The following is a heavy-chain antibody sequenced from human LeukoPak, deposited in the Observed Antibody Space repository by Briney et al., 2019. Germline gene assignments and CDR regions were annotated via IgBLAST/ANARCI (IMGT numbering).Heavy chain of an antibody. Sequence: PGGSLRLSCAASGFTFSFYWMNWVRQAPGKGLEWVANMNQHGSEKYYVGSVKGRFTISRDNAKNSLYLQMNSLRAEDTAVYYCARGLDGYNNNPGFEIDYWGQGTLVTVSS. CDR3: ARGLDGYNNNPGFEIDY. CDR1: GFTFSFYW. J-gene: IGHJ4*02. CDR2: MNQHGSEK. V-gene: IGHV3-7*01. D-gene: IGHD5-24*01.